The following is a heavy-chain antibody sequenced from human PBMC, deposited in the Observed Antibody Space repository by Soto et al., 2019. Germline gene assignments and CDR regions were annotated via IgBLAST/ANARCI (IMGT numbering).Heavy chain of an antibody. CDR1: GYTFTSYG. D-gene: IGHD3-10*01. J-gene: IGHJ6*02. CDR2: ISAYNGNT. Sequence: ASVKVSCKASGYTFTSYGISWVRQSPGQRLERMGWISAYNGNTNYAQKRQGRVTMTTDTSTSTAYMELRSLRSDDTAVYYCARVEISVVRGVTNLYYYYGMDVWGQGTTVTVCS. CDR3: ARVEISVVRGVTNLYYYYGMDV. V-gene: IGHV1-18*01.